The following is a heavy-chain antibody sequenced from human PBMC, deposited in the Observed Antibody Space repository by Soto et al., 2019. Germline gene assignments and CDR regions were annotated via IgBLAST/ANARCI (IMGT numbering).Heavy chain of an antibody. CDR3: ARDPRDYYYIDV. CDR2: IWYDGSNK. J-gene: IGHJ6*03. Sequence: QVQLVESGGGVVQPGRSLRLSCAASGFTFSSYGMHWVRQAPGKGLEWVAVIWYDGSNKYYADSVKGRFTISRDNSKNTLYLQMNSLRAEDTAVYYCARDPRDYYYIDVWGKGTTVTVSS. CDR1: GFTFSSYG. V-gene: IGHV3-33*01.